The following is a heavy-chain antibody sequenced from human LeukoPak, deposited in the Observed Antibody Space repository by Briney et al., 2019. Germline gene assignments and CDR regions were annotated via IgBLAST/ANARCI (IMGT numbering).Heavy chain of an antibody. CDR3: AREYCDGTGCYGVDY. Sequence: GASVKVSCTASGGTFSSYAISWVRQAPGQGLEWMGGIIPIFGTANYAQKFQGRVTITADESTSTAYMELSSLRSEDTAVYYCAREYCDGTGCYGVDYWGQGALVIVSS. V-gene: IGHV1-69*13. CDR1: GGTFSSYA. CDR2: IIPIFGTA. D-gene: IGHD2-2*01. J-gene: IGHJ4*02.